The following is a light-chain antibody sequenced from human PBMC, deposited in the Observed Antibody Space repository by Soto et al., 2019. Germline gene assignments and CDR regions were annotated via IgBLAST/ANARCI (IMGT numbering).Light chain of an antibody. CDR2: GAS. CDR1: QSVSSSY. Sequence: EIVLTQSPGTLSLSPGERATLSCRASQSVSSSYLAWYQQKPGQAPRLLFYGASTRATGIPDRFSGSGSGTDFTLTISRLEPEEFAVYYCQQYGSSPRTFGQGTKLEIK. CDR3: QQYGSSPRT. V-gene: IGKV3-20*01. J-gene: IGKJ2*01.